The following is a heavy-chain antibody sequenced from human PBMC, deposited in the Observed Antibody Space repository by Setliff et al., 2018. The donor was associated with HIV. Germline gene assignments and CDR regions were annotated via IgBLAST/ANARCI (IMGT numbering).Heavy chain of an antibody. CDR3: ARGQPQGGGTYWSAFDI. V-gene: IGHV4-59*01. CDR1: GGSISSTY. J-gene: IGHJ3*02. CDR2: IYYTGTT. D-gene: IGHD1-26*01. Sequence: PSETLSLTCTVSGGSISSTYWSWIRQPPGKGLEWIGYIYYTGTTNYNPSFKSRVTISLDTSKTQFSLKLSSVTAADTAVYYCARGQPQGGGTYWSAFDIWGQGTMVTVSS.